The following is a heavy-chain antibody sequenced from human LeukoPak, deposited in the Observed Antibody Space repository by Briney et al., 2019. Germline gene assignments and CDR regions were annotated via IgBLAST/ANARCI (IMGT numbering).Heavy chain of an antibody. CDR2: IYHSGST. Sequence: PSETLSLTCAVSGGSISSSNWWSWVRQPPGKGLEWIGEIYHSGSTYYNPSLKSRVTISIDTSKNQFSLKLSSVTAADTAVYYCARDLSAGYYYDSSGYFDLWGRGTLVTVSS. CDR1: GGSISSSNW. J-gene: IGHJ2*01. V-gene: IGHV4-4*02. CDR3: ARDLSAGYYYDSSGYFDL. D-gene: IGHD3-22*01.